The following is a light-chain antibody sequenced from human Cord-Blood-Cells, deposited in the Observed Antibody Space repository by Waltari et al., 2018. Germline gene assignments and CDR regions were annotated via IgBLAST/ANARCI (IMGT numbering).Light chain of an antibody. J-gene: IGKJ1*01. CDR3: QQYYSTRT. Sequence: DIVMTQSPDSLAVSLGARATITFKSSQSVLYSSNNKNYLAWYQQKPGQPPKLLIYWASTRESGVPDRFSGSGSGTDFTLTISSLQAEDVAVYYCQQYYSTRTFGQGTKVEIK. CDR1: QSVLYSSNNKNY. V-gene: IGKV4-1*01. CDR2: WAS.